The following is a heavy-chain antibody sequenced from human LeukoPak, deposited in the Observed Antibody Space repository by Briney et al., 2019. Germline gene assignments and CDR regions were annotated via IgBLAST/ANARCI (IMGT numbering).Heavy chain of an antibody. CDR1: GYTFTGYY. CDR3: ARENPHYYYSGMDV. J-gene: IGHJ6*02. Sequence: ASVKVSCKASGYTFTGYYIHWVRQAPGQGLEWMGWINPNSGGTNYAQKFQGRVTMTRDTSISTAYMELSRLRSDDTAVYYCARENPHYYYSGMDVGGQGTTVTVPS. CDR2: INPNSGGT. V-gene: IGHV1-2*02.